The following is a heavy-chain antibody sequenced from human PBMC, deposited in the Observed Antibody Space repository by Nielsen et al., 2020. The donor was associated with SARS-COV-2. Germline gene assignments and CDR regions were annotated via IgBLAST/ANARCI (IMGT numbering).Heavy chain of an antibody. CDR3: AGKLYY. Sequence: GESLKISCAASGFTFSSYAMHWVRQAPGKGLEWVAVISYDGSNKYYADSVKGRFTISRDNSKNTLYLQMNSLRAEDTAVYYCAGKLYYWGQGTLVTVSS. V-gene: IGHV3-30-3*01. CDR2: ISYDGSNK. D-gene: IGHD4-23*01. CDR1: GFTFSSYA. J-gene: IGHJ4*02.